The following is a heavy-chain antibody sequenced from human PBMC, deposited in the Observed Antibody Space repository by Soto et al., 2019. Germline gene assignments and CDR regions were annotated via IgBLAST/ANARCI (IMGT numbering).Heavy chain of an antibody. Sequence: PSETLSLTCTVSGGSISSYYWSWIRQPPGKGLEWIGSIYYTGNTCYNPSLKSRVTISVDTSKNQFSLKLDSVTAAATAVYFCERHSIWLLLSDYWGQGSLVTVSS. D-gene: IGHD3-22*01. CDR2: IYYTGNT. CDR1: GGSISSYY. V-gene: IGHV4-59*05. CDR3: ERHSIWLLLSDY. J-gene: IGHJ4*02.